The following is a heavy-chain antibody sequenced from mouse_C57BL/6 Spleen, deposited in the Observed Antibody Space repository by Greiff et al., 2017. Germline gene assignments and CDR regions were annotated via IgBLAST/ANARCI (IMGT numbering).Heavy chain of an antibody. CDR1: GYSFTGYY. V-gene: IGHV1-42*01. CDR3: ARYSNRFAY. J-gene: IGHJ3*01. D-gene: IGHD2-5*01. CDR2: INPSTGGT. Sequence: VQLQQSGPELVKPGASVKISCKASGYSFTGYYMNWVKQSPEKSLEWIGEINPSTGGTTYNQKFKAKATLTVDKSSSTAYMQLKSLTSEDSAVYYCARYSNRFAYWGQGTLVTVSA.